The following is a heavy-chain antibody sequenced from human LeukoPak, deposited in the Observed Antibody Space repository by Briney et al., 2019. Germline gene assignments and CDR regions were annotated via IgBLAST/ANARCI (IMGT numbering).Heavy chain of an antibody. V-gene: IGHV1-18*04. J-gene: IGHJ4*02. CDR2: ISPYTGDT. Sequence: GASVKVSCKASGYTFSSYGISWVRQAPGQGLEWMGSISPYTGDTKYAERFQDRVIMTTDTSTRTAYMELRSLTSDDTAVFYCARDQYDSVWGSYRPYFDFWGQGTLVTVSS. D-gene: IGHD3-16*02. CDR1: GYTFSSYG. CDR3: ARDQYDSVWGSYRPYFDF.